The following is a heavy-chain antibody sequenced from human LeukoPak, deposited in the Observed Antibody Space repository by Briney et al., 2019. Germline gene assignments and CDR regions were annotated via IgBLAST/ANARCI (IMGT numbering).Heavy chain of an antibody. Sequence: GGSLRLSCAVSGFTFDDYAMHWVRQASGKGLEWVSLITWDGGTTYYADSVKGRFTISRDNSKNSLYLQMNSLRAEDTALYYCAKASSTWYLPGYWGQGTLVTVSS. D-gene: IGHD6-13*01. CDR2: ITWDGGTT. J-gene: IGHJ4*02. CDR3: AKASSTWYLPGY. CDR1: GFTFDDYA. V-gene: IGHV3-43D*03.